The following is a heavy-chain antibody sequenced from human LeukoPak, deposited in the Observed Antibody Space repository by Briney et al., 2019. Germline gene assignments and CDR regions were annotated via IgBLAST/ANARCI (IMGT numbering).Heavy chain of an antibody. CDR1: GFTFSSYG. CDR3: ARDRSPSSSSSFDY. CDR2: IWYDGSNK. J-gene: IGHJ4*02. D-gene: IGHD6-6*01. V-gene: IGHV3-33*08. Sequence: GRSLRLSCAASGFTFSSYGMHWVRQAPGKGLEWVAVIWYDGSNKYYADSVKGRFTISRDNSKNTLYLQMNSLRAEDTAVYYCARDRSPSSSSSFDYWGQGTLVTVSS.